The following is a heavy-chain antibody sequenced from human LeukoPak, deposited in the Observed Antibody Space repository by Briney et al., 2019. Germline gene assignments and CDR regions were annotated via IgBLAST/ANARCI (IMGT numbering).Heavy chain of an antibody. CDR1: GGSFSGYY. CDR3: ARVGSSWYVDY. J-gene: IGHJ4*02. V-gene: IGHV4-34*01. CDR2: INHSGST. Sequence: PSETLSLTCAIYGGSFSGYYWSWIRQPPGKGLEWIGEINHSGSTNYNPSLKSRVTISVDTSKNQFSLKLSSVTAADTAVYYCARVGSSWYVDYWGQGTLVTVSS. D-gene: IGHD6-13*01.